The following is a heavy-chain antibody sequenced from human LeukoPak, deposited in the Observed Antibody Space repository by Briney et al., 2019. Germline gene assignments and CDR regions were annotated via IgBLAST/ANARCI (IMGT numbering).Heavy chain of an antibody. J-gene: IGHJ6*02. CDR2: ISYDGSNE. D-gene: IGHD6-19*01. Sequence: GRSLRLSCAASGFSFSNYVMHWVRQAPGRGLEWVGVISYDGSNEYYADSVKGRVTVSRDNSKNTLFLQMNSLRPEDTAVYYCAKDASGWYPNYYGLDVWGQGTTVTVSS. CDR1: GFSFSNYV. CDR3: AKDASGWYPNYYGLDV. V-gene: IGHV3-30*18.